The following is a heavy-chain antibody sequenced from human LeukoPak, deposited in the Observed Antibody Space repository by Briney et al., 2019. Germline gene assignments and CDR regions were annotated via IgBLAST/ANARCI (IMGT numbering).Heavy chain of an antibody. V-gene: IGHV3-74*01. CDR2: ISSDGSST. CDR3: ARAPNLRYYYGMDV. CDR1: GFTFSSYW. Sequence: GGSLRLSCAASGFTFSSYWMHWVRHAPGKGLVWVSRISSDGSSTSYADSVKGRFTISRDNAKNTLYLQMNSLRAEDTAVYYCARAPNLRYYYGMDVWGQGTTVTVSS. J-gene: IGHJ6*02.